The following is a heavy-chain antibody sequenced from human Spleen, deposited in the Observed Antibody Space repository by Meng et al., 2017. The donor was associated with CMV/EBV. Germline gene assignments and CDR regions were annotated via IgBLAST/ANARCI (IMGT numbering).Heavy chain of an antibody. CDR3: AREGRWLQLFADY. Sequence: SVKVSCKASGFTFSRSAVQWVRQTRGQRLEWIGWIVVGSGNTNYAQKFQERVTITRDMSTSTAYMELSSLRSEDTAVYYCAREGRWLQLFADYWGQGTLVTV. V-gene: IGHV1-58*01. D-gene: IGHD5-24*01. CDR2: IVVGSGNT. J-gene: IGHJ4*02. CDR1: GFTFSRSA.